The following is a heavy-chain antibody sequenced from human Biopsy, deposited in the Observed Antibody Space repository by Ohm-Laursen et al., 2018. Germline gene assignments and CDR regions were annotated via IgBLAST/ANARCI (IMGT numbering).Heavy chain of an antibody. J-gene: IGHJ1*01. V-gene: IGHV4-59*11. CDR3: ARGSNEYGGLYFPH. Sequence: SDTLSFTCTVSGGFFTGHYWTWIRQPPGKGLEWIGHISHTGYTSYKSSLKSRVTISLDTSRKHFSLRLTSLAAADTAVYYCARGSNEYGGLYFPHWGQGTLVTVSS. CDR2: ISHTGYT. D-gene: IGHD4-23*01. CDR1: GGFFTGHY.